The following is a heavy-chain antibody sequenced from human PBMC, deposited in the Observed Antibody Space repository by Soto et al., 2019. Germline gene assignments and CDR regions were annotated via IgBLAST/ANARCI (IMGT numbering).Heavy chain of an antibody. CDR1: GFTFSSYS. D-gene: IGHD3-22*01. J-gene: IGHJ4*02. Sequence: EVQLVESGGGLVKPGGSLRLSCAASGFTFSSYSMNWVRQAPGKGLEWVSSISSSSSYIYYADSVKGRFTISRDNAKNSLSLQMNRLRAEDTAVYSCASASYYDDGSGYHGYWGQGTLVTVSS. CDR3: ASASYYDDGSGYHGY. V-gene: IGHV3-21*01. CDR2: ISSSSSYI.